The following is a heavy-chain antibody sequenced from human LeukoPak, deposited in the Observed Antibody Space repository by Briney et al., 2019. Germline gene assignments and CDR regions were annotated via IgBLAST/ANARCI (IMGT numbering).Heavy chain of an antibody. J-gene: IGHJ3*02. V-gene: IGHV1-69*13. CDR3: AREVRADFWSGYSHDAFDI. D-gene: IGHD3-3*01. Sequence: AASVKVSCKASGYTFTGYYMHWVRQAPGQGLEWMGGIIPIFGTANYAQKFQGRVTITADESTSTAYMELSSLRSEDTAVYYCAREVRADFWSGYSHDAFDIWGQGTMVTVSS. CDR2: IIPIFGTA. CDR1: GYTFTGYY.